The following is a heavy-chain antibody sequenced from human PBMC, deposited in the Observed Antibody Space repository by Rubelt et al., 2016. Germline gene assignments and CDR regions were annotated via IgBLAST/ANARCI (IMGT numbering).Heavy chain of an antibody. D-gene: IGHD2-15*01. J-gene: IGHJ2*01. Sequence: GRVTMTRDTSISTAYMELSRLRSDDTAVYYCARDGGGGYFDLWGRGTLVTVSS. V-gene: IGHV1-2*02. CDR3: ARDGGGGYFDL.